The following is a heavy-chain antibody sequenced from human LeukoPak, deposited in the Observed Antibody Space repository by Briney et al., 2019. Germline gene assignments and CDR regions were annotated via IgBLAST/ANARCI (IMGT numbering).Heavy chain of an antibody. CDR2: IIPIFGTA. Sequence: SVKVSCKASGGTFSSYAISWVRQAPGQGLEWMGRIIPIFGTANYAQKFQGRVTITTDESTSTAYMELSSLRAEDTAVYYCARERETYSNPENNFDYWGQGTLVTVSS. J-gene: IGHJ4*02. CDR3: ARERETYSNPENNFDY. D-gene: IGHD4-11*01. V-gene: IGHV1-69*05. CDR1: GGTFSSYA.